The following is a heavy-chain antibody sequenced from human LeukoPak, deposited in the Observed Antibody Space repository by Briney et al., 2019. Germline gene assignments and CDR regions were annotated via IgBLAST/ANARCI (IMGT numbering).Heavy chain of an antibody. D-gene: IGHD5-12*01. J-gene: IGHJ4*02. CDR1: GFTFSNAW. CDR3: AKAQSGYERHCFDY. V-gene: IGHV3-15*01. CDR2: IKSKTDGGTT. Sequence: GGSLRLSCAASGFTFSNAWMSWVRQAPGKGLEWVGRIKSKTDGGTTDYAAPVKGRFTISRDDSKNTLYLQMNSLRAEDTAVYYCAKAQSGYERHCFDYWGQGTLVTVSS.